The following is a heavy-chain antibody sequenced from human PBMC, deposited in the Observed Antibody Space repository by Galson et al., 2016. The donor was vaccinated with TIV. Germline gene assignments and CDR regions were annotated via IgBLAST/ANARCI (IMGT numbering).Heavy chain of an antibody. Sequence: SVKVSCKVSGNSLNELVIAWVRQAPGQGLEWMGWISTYNGYTDYAQKLQGRVTMTTDTSTSTAYMELRSLRSDDTAMYYCARDPTYYDTNGWGHWGQGTLVIVSS. V-gene: IGHV1-18*01. D-gene: IGHD3-22*01. CDR1: GNSLNELV. J-gene: IGHJ4*02. CDR3: ARDPTYYDTNGWGH. CDR2: ISTYNGYT.